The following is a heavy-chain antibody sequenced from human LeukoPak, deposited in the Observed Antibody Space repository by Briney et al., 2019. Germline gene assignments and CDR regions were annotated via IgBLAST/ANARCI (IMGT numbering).Heavy chain of an antibody. J-gene: IGHJ5*02. Sequence: SETLSLTRAVYGGSFSGYYWSWIRQPPGKGLEWIGEINHSGSTNYNPSLKSRVTISVDTSKNQFSLKLSSVTAADTAVYYCARDRFGTNWFDPWGQGTLVTVSS. CDR2: INHSGST. CDR3: ARDRFGTNWFDP. D-gene: IGHD3-10*01. V-gene: IGHV4-34*01. CDR1: GGSFSGYY.